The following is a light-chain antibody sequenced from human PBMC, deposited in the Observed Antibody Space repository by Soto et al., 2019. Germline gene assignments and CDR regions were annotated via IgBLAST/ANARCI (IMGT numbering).Light chain of an antibody. CDR3: QQYSTVPHT. J-gene: IGKJ2*01. Sequence: ENVLTQSPGILSLSPGERATLSCRASQSVTNSFFAWYQQKPGQAPRLLIYSISSRATGIPDRFSGSGSGTDFTLSISRLEPEDFVVYYCQQYSTVPHTFCQGTKLEV. V-gene: IGKV3-20*01. CDR1: QSVTNSF. CDR2: SIS.